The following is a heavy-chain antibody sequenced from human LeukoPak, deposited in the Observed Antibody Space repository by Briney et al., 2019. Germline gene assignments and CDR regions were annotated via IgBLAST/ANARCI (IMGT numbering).Heavy chain of an antibody. CDR3: SRVPAAGWSVFDY. J-gene: IGHJ4*02. CDR1: VFTFSNYW. V-gene: IGHV3-74*01. Sequence: GVSLTLPCPPSVFTFSNYWMHWVRQDPGTGMVWPSRMNRGGSSTSYAESVKGRFTISRDNAKDTLSLQLNSLIGDDTGVYCCSRVPAAGWSVFDYWGQGTLVIVSS. D-gene: IGHD6-13*01. CDR2: MNRGGSST.